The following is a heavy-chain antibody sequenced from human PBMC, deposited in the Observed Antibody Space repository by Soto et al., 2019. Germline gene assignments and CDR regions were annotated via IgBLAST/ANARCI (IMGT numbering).Heavy chain of an antibody. CDR1: GYSFTSYW. Sequence: GESLKISCKGSGYSFTSYWLSWVRQMPGKGLKRMGRIDPRDSYTNYSPSFQGHVTISADKSISTAYLQWSSLKASDTAMYYCARALGYCSGGSCYTISPLDVWGQGTTVTVSS. V-gene: IGHV5-10-1*01. CDR3: ARALGYCSGGSCYTISPLDV. D-gene: IGHD2-15*01. J-gene: IGHJ6*02. CDR2: IDPRDSYT.